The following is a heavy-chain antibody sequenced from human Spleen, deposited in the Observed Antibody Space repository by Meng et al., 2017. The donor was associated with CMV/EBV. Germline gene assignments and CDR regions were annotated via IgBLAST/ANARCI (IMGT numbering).Heavy chain of an antibody. Sequence: YTFTNSGVSWVRQAPGQGLEWMGWISAYNGITNYAHNFQGRVTMTTDTSTTTAYMELRSLSSDDTAVYYCARDVGGYSSDWNSNHFDYWGQGTLVTVSS. V-gene: IGHV1-18*01. D-gene: IGHD6-19*01. J-gene: IGHJ4*02. CDR1: YTFTNSG. CDR2: ISAYNGIT. CDR3: ARDVGGYSSDWNSNHFDY.